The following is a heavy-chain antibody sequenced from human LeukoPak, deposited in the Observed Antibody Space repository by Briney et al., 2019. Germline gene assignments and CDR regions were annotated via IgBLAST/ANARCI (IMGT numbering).Heavy chain of an antibody. Sequence: SETLSLTCSVSGGSISSNHYYWGWIRQSPGKGLEWIGSMSYDGRAFYNPSLKSRVTISLQTSKNQFSLKLSSVTAADTAVYYCAGERGEEYSSGWYKTNYFYNWGQGIRVTVSS. CDR1: GGSISSNHYY. CDR2: MSYDGRA. CDR3: AGERGEEYSSGWYKTNYFYN. D-gene: IGHD6-19*01. J-gene: IGHJ4*02. V-gene: IGHV4-39*07.